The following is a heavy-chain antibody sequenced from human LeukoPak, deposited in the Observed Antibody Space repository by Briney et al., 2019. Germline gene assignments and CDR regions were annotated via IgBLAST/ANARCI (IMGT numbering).Heavy chain of an antibody. V-gene: IGHV3-21*01. Sequence: GGSLRLSCAASGFTFSSYSMNWVRQAPGKGLEWVSSISSSSSYIYYADSVKGRFTISRDNAKNSLYLQMNSLRAEDTAVYYCARGGIAVAGTQWFDPWGQGTLVTVSS. J-gene: IGHJ5*02. CDR3: ARGGIAVAGTQWFDP. CDR1: GFTFSSYS. D-gene: IGHD6-19*01. CDR2: ISSSSSYI.